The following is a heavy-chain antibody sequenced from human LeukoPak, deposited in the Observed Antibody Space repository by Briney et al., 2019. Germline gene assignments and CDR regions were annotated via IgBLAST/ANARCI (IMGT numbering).Heavy chain of an antibody. V-gene: IGHV3-48*03. D-gene: IGHD2-2*01. CDR1: GFTFSSYE. CDR3: ARGTHIVVVPAADFDC. CDR2: ISSSGSTI. J-gene: IGHJ4*02. Sequence: QPGGSLRLSCAASGFTFSSYEMNWVRQAPGKGLEWVSYISSSGSTIYYADSVKGRFTISRDNAKNSLYLQMNSLRAEDTAVYYCARGTHIVVVPAADFDCWGQGTLVTVSS.